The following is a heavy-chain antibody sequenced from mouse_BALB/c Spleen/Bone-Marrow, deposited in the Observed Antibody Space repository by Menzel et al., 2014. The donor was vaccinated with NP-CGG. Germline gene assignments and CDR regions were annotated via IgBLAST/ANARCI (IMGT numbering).Heavy chain of an antibody. Sequence: VHLVESGGGLVKPGGSLKLSCTASGFTFRDYYMYWVSQTPEKRLEWVATIRDGGTYTSYPDSVKGRFTISRDNAKNNLSLKMSSLMSEDTAMYYCVRDSVYSCSPYWGPGTLVTVSA. D-gene: IGHD1-1*01. V-gene: IGHV5-4*02. CDR1: GFTFRDYY. CDR3: VRDSVYSCSPY. CDR2: IRDGGTYT. J-gene: IGHJ3*01.